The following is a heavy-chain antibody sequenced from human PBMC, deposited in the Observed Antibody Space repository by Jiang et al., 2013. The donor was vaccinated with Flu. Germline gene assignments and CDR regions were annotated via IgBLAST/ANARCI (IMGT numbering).Heavy chain of an antibody. Sequence: NYAQKFQGRVAMTRDTSISTAYMELSRLRSDDTAVYYCARETRPLDYWGQGTLVTVSS. D-gene: IGHD1-1*01. V-gene: IGHV1-2*02. CDR3: ARETRPLDY. J-gene: IGHJ4*02.